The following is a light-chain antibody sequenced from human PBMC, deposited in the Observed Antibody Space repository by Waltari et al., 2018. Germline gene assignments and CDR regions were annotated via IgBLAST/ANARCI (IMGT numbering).Light chain of an antibody. CDR3: QQSYSTPLT. CDR1: QSISDY. J-gene: IGKJ3*01. V-gene: IGKV1-39*01. CDR2: AAS. Sequence: DIQMTQSPSSLSASVGDRVTITCRASQSISDYLNWYQQKPGKAPKIIIYAASSLQSGVPSRFSGSGSGTEFTLTISSLQPEDFATYYCQQSYSTPLTFGPGTKVNIK.